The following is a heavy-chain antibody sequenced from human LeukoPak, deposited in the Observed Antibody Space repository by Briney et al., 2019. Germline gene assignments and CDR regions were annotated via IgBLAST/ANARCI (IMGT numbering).Heavy chain of an antibody. CDR2: IKKDRSEK. Sequence: PGGYLRLSCAASGFTFSSYWMSWVRQAPGKGLEWVANIKKDRSEKYYVDSVKGRFTISRDNAKNSLYLQMNSLRAEDTAVYYCARDTTPYYYDSSGYYYDYWGQGTLVAVCS. D-gene: IGHD3-22*01. CDR3: ARDTTPYYYDSSGYYYDY. J-gene: IGHJ4*02. CDR1: GFTFSSYW. V-gene: IGHV3-7*01.